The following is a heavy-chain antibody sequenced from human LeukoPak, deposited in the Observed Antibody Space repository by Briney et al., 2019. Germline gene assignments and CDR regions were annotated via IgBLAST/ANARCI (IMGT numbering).Heavy chain of an antibody. CDR1: GFIFTRYA. CDR2: ISGAGDNT. Sequence: GGSLRLPCAASGFIFTRYAMKWVRQAPGKGPEWVSTISGAGDNTYYADSVKGRFTISRDNSKNTVSLQMNSLRAGDTAVYYCAREATSSSGWYIDYWGQGTLVAVSS. CDR3: AREATSSSGWYIDY. V-gene: IGHV3-23*01. D-gene: IGHD6-25*01. J-gene: IGHJ4*02.